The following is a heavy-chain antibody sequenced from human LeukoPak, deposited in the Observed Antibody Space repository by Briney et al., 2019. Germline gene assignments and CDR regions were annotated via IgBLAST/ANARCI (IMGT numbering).Heavy chain of an antibody. CDR1: GGSISRGGYS. CDR2: FYYSGST. D-gene: IGHD4-17*01. Sequence: SETLSLTCAVSGGSISRGGYSWSWIRQPPGKGLEWIGYFYYSGSTYYNPSLKSRVTISLDTSKNQLSLKLSSVTAADTAVYYCTREYGFMTTVFHAFDIWGQGTMVTVSS. V-gene: IGHV4-30-4*07. J-gene: IGHJ3*02. CDR3: TREYGFMTTVFHAFDI.